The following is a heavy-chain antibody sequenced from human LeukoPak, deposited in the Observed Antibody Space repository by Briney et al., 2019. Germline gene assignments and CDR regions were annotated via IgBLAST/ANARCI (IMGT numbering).Heavy chain of an antibody. CDR3: ARVNYVWGSSPDY. V-gene: IGHV4-39*01. D-gene: IGHD3-16*01. CDR2: IYYSGTT. J-gene: IGHJ4*02. CDR1: GGSISNSYYY. Sequence: SETLSLTCTVSGGSISNSYYYWGWTRQPPGEALEWIGSIYYSGTTYYKPSLKSRVTISVDTSKNQFSLKLSSVTAADTAVYYCARVNYVWGSSPDYWGQGTLVTVSS.